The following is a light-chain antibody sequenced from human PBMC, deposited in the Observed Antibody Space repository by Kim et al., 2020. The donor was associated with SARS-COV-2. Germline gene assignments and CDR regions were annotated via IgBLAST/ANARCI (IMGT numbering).Light chain of an antibody. CDR3: QQYKTYPWT. J-gene: IGKJ1*01. V-gene: IGKV1-5*03. CDR2: EAS. Sequence: ASEGSRVTITGRASQSIGSWLAWYQQKPGQAPKLLIYEASGLESGVPSRFSGSGSGTEFTLTISSLQPDDFATFYCQQYKTYPWTFGQGTKVDIK. CDR1: QSIGSW.